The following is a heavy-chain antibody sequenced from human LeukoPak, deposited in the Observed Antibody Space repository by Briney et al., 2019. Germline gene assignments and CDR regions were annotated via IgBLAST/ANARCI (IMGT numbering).Heavy chain of an antibody. J-gene: IGHJ6*03. V-gene: IGHV5-51*01. CDR3: ARCIYDSSGYYYYYYYYYMDV. CDR1: GYSFTSYW. CDR2: IYPGDSDT. D-gene: IGHD3-22*01. Sequence: GESLKISCKGSGYSFTSYWIGWVRQMPGKGLEWMGIIYPGDSDTRYSPSFQGQVTISADKSISTAYLQWSSLKASDTATYYCARCIYDSSGYYYYYYYYYMDVWGKGTTVTVSS.